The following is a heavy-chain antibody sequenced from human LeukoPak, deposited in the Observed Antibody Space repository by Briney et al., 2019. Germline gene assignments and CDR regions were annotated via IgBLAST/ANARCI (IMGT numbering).Heavy chain of an antibody. CDR2: IYYRGDI. J-gene: IGHJ6*02. V-gene: IGHV4-59*08. CDR1: GGSMTNYY. Sequence: SETLSLTCTVSGGSMTNYYWAWIRQPPGKGLEWVGHIYYRGDIKNNPSLKSRVTVSVDTSKQQFSLRLASVGAPDAAVYYCARLSGPSGTPVSFFGLDVWGPGTTVTVSS. CDR3: ARLSGPSGTPVSFFGLDV. D-gene: IGHD6-19*01.